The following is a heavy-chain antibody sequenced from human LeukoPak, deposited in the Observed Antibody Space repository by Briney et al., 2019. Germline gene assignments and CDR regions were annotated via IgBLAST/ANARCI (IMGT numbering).Heavy chain of an antibody. V-gene: IGHV1-46*01. CDR2: INPSGGST. CDR3: ARDWVTTGFDY. D-gene: IGHD4-17*01. Sequence: ASVKVSCKASGYTFTSYYMHWVRQAPGQGLEWMGIINPSGGSTSYAQKFQGRVTMTRDTSTSTVYMELSSLRSEDTAVFYCARDWVTTGFDYWGQGTLVTVSS. CDR1: GYTFTSYY. J-gene: IGHJ4*02.